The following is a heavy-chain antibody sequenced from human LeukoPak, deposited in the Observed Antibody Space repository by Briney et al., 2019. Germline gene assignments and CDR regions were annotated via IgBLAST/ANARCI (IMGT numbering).Heavy chain of an antibody. CDR3: AKDLTRGSGWPIDY. D-gene: IGHD6-19*01. V-gene: IGHV3-43*02. CDR2: ISGDGGST. J-gene: IGHJ4*02. CDR1: GFTFDDYA. Sequence: PGGFLRLSCAASGFTFDDYAMHWVRQAPGKGLEWVSLISGDGGSTYYADSVKGRFTISRDNSKNSLYLQMNSLRTEDTALYYCAKDLTRGSGWPIDYWGQGTLVTVSS.